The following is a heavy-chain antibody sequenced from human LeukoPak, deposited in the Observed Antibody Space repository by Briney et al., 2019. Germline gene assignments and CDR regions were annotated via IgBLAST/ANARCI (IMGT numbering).Heavy chain of an antibody. CDR1: GGSISSSSYY. V-gene: IGHV4-39*01. CDR3: ARRINTAMVYYFDY. Sequence: PSETLSLTCTVSGGSISSSSYYWGWIRQPPGKGLEWIGSIYYSGSTYYNPSLKSRVTISVDTSKKQFSLKLSSVTAADTAVYYCARRINTAMVYYFDYWGQGTLVTVSS. CDR2: IYYSGST. J-gene: IGHJ4*02. D-gene: IGHD5-18*01.